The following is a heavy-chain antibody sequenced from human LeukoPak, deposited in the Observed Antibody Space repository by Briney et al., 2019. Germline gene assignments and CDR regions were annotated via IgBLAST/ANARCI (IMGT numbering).Heavy chain of an antibody. CDR1: GGTFISYA. CDR3: ARSFGDLTGY. CDR2: MNPNSGNT. Sequence: ASVKVSCKASGGTFISYAISWVRQAPGQGLEWMGWMNPNSGNTGYAQKFQGRVTMTRNTSISTAYMELSSLRSEDTAVYYCARSFGDLTGYWGQGTLVTVSS. J-gene: IGHJ4*02. V-gene: IGHV1-8*02. D-gene: IGHD3-16*01.